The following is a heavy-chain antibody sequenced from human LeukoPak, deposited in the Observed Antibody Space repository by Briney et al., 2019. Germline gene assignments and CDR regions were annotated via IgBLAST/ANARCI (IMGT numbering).Heavy chain of an antibody. Sequence: GASVKVSCKASGYTFTGYYMHWVRQAPGQGLEWMGWINPNSGGTNYAQKFQGRVTMTRDTSISTAYMELSRLRSDDTAVYYCARGKLLWFGELLANNWFDLWGQGTLVTVSS. D-gene: IGHD3-10*01. CDR1: GYTFTGYY. V-gene: IGHV1-2*02. J-gene: IGHJ5*02. CDR3: ARGKLLWFGELLANNWFDL. CDR2: INPNSGGT.